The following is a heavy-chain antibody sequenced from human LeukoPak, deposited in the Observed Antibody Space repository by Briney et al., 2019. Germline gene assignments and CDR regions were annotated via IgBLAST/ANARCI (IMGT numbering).Heavy chain of an antibody. CDR3: AKGSASYSSSSFDY. J-gene: IGHJ4*02. CDR2: ISGSGSST. CDR1: GFTFGSYA. V-gene: IGHV3-23*01. Sequence: PGGSLRLSCAASGFTFGSYAMSWVRQAPGKGLEWVAAISGSGSSTYYADSVKGRFTISRDNSKNTLYLQMNSLRAEDTAVYYCAKGSASYSSSSFDYWGQGTLVTVSS. D-gene: IGHD6-13*01.